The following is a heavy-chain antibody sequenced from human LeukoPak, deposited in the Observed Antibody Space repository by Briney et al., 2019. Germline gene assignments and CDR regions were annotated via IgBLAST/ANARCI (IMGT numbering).Heavy chain of an antibody. V-gene: IGHV3-23*01. Sequence: AGGSLRLSCAASGFTLSSYAMSWVRQAPGKGLEWVSAISGSGGSTYYADSVKGRFSISRDNSKNTLHLQMNSLRAEDTAVYYCAKTKDDNSGYYDYWGQGTLVTVSS. CDR2: ISGSGGST. J-gene: IGHJ4*02. CDR3: AKTKDDNSGYYDY. D-gene: IGHD3-22*01. CDR1: GFTLSSYA.